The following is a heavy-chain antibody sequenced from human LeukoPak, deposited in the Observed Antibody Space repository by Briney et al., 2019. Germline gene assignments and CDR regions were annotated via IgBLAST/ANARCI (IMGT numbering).Heavy chain of an antibody. Sequence: GGSLRLSCVASGFTFSSYWMHWVRQAPGKGLVWVSRIKSDGSRTSYADSVKGRFTISRDNAKNTLYLQMNSLRADDTAVYYCASVVDYYYGMDVWGQGTTVTVSS. CDR2: IKSDGSRT. CDR3: ASVVDYYYGMDV. CDR1: GFTFSSYW. D-gene: IGHD2-2*01. J-gene: IGHJ6*02. V-gene: IGHV3-74*01.